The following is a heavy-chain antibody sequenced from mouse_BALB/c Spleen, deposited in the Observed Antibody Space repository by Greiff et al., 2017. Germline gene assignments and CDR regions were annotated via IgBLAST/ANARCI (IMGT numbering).Heavy chain of an antibody. Sequence: EVKLVESGGGLVQPGGSRKLSCAASGFTFSSFGMHWVRQAPEKGLEWVAYISSGSSTIYYADTVKGRFTISRDNPKNTLFLQMTSLRSEDTAMYYCARRGDYDGAWFAYWGQGTLVTVSA. CDR2: ISSGSSTI. CDR3: ARRGDYDGAWFAY. J-gene: IGHJ3*01. V-gene: IGHV5-17*02. CDR1: GFTFSSFG. D-gene: IGHD2-4*01.